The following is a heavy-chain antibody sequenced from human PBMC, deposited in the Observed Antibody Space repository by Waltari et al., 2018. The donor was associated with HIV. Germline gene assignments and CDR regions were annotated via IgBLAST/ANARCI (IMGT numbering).Heavy chain of an antibody. Sequence: QGQLVESGGALVQPGKSLRPSCSASGFPLGNYAMNWVRQAPGKGLEWVSVISHDGSNDKYGDSVKGRFTISRDNSKNTLYLEMNTLRAEDTAVYYCARVGYGDYLEYWGQGTLVIVSS. CDR2: ISHDGSND. CDR3: ARVGYGDYLEY. D-gene: IGHD4-17*01. J-gene: IGHJ4*02. V-gene: IGHV3-30*01. CDR1: GFPLGNYA.